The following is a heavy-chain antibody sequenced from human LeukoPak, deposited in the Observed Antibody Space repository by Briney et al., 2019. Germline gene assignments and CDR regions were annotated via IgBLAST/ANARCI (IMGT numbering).Heavy chain of an antibody. CDR1: GFTFSSYG. V-gene: IGHV3-30*18. Sequence: GRSLRLSCAASGFTFSSYGMHWVRQAPGKGLEWVALISYDGSNKYYADSVKGRFTISRNNSKNTLYLQMNSLRAEDTAVYYCAKEDFLDAFDIWGQGTMVTVSS. CDR3: AKEDFLDAFDI. CDR2: ISYDGSNK. J-gene: IGHJ3*02. D-gene: IGHD3/OR15-3a*01.